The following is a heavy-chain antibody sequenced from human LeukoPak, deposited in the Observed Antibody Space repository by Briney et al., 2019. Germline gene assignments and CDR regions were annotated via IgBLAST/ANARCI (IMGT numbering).Heavy chain of an antibody. J-gene: IGHJ4*02. D-gene: IGHD6-19*01. V-gene: IGHV1-18*01. CDR3: ARGGGIIAVTDEAYDY. CDR2: ITAYNGNT. Sequence: ASVKVSCKASGYTFTSYGISWVRQAPGQGLEWMGWITAYNGNTNYAQKLQGRVTMTTDTSTSTAYMELRSLRSDDTAVYYCARGGGIIAVTDEAYDYWGQGALVTVSS. CDR1: GYTFTSYG.